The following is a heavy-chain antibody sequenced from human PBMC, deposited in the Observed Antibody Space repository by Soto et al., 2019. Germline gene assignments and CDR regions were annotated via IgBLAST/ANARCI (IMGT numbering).Heavy chain of an antibody. D-gene: IGHD6-19*01. V-gene: IGHV4-34*01. CDR3: AGCYYYYYGMDV. CDR2: INHSGST. Sequence: SETLSLTCAVYGGSFSGYYWSWIRQPPGKGLEWIGEINHSGSTNYNPSLKSRVTISVDTSKNQFSLKLSSVTAADTAVYYCAGCYYYYYGMDVWGQGTTVTVSS. CDR1: GGSFSGYY. J-gene: IGHJ6*02.